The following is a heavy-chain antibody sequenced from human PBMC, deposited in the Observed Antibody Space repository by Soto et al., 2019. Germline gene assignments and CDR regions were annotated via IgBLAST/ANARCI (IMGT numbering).Heavy chain of an antibody. D-gene: IGHD3-22*01. CDR1: GYTFTSYG. V-gene: IGHV1-18*01. Sequence: QVQLVQSGAEVKKPGASVKVSCKASGYTFTSYGISWVRQAPGQGLEWMGWISAYNGNTNYAQKHKARVTMTTDTSTSTAYMELRSLRSDDTAVYYCVTEVYYYDRSAQPNWGQGTLVTVSS. J-gene: IGHJ4*02. CDR3: VTEVYYYDRSAQPN. CDR2: ISAYNGNT.